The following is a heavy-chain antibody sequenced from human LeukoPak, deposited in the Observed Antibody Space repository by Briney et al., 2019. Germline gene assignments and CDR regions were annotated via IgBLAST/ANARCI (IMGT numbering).Heavy chain of an antibody. CDR3: ARVSNDAARSLDS. CDR2: IYSSEDT. D-gene: IGHD6-6*01. CDR1: GGSFSDGNYY. J-gene: IGHJ4*02. V-gene: IGHV4-61*02. Sequence: SQTLSLTCTVSGGSFSDGNYYWAWVRQPAGKGLEWIGRIYSSEDTKYNPSLKSRVTISLDTSKNQFALRLTSVTAADTAVYYCARVSNDAARSLDSWGQGTLVTVSS.